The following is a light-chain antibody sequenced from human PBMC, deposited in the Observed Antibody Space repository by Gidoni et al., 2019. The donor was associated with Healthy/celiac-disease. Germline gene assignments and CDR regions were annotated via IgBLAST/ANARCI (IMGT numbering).Light chain of an antibody. V-gene: IGKV1-39*01. CDR2: AAS. CDR1: QSISSY. J-gene: IGKJ1*01. Sequence: DIQMTQSPSSLSASVGDRVTITCRASQSISSYLNWYQQKPGKAPKLLIYAASSLQSGVPSRFSGSGSGTDFTLTIISLQPEDFATDYCQQSYSTPLTFXQXTKVEIK. CDR3: QQSYSTPLT.